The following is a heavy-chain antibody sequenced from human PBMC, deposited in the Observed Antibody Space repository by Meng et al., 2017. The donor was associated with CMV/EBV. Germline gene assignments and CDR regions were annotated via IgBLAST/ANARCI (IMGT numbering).Heavy chain of an antibody. V-gene: IGHV1-69*10. CDR2: IIPILGIA. D-gene: IGHD2-2*01. Sequence: SVKVSCKASGGTFSSYAISWVRQAPGQGLEWMGGIIPILGIANYGQKFQGRVTITADKSTSTAYMELSSLRSEDTAVYYCARDAIVLVPAATPEHRPGYYYYGMDVWGQGTTVTVSS. J-gene: IGHJ6*02. CDR1: GGTFSSYA. CDR3: ARDAIVLVPAATPEHRPGYYYYGMDV.